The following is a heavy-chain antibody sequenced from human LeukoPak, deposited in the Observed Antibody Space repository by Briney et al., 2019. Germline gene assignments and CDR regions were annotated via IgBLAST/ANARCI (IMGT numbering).Heavy chain of an antibody. V-gene: IGHV4-59*01. CDR2: IYYSGST. CDR3: ASPGYFYGSGSVDDAFDI. D-gene: IGHD3-10*01. CDR1: GGSLSSYY. J-gene: IGHJ3*02. Sequence: PSETLSLTCTVSGGSLSSYYCSWIRQPPGRGLEWMGYIYYSGSTNYRPSLKGRVTLSVERSKNQFSLRLSSVTDADTAVYYCASPGYFYGSGSVDDAFDIWRQGTTVTVSS.